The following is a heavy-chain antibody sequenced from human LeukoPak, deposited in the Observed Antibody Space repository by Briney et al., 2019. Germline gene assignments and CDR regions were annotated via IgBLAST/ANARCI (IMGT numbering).Heavy chain of an antibody. J-gene: IGHJ4*02. D-gene: IGHD3-10*01. CDR3: ARQGSDYYGSGSYYNHFDY. CDR1: GYTFTSYG. V-gene: IGHV1-18*04. CDR2: XXXXNGTT. Sequence: GASVKVSCKASGYTFTSYGISWVRQAHGQGLEXXXXXXXXNGTTNYAQKLQGRVTMTTDTSTSTAYMERRSLRSDDTAAYYCARQGSDYYGSGSYYNHFDYWGQGTLVTVSS.